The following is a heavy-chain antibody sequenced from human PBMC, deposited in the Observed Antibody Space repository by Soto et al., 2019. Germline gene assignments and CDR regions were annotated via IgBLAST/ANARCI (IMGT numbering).Heavy chain of an antibody. CDR1: GYSFTSYW. Sequence: GESLKISCKGSGYSFTSYWVGWVRQMPGKGLEWMGIIYPGDSDTRYSPSFQGQVTISTDKSISTAYLQWSILTASDTAMYYCALRSDCFDLWGQGTLVTVSS. J-gene: IGHJ5*02. D-gene: IGHD3-3*01. CDR2: IYPGDSDT. V-gene: IGHV5-51*01. CDR3: ALRSDCFDL.